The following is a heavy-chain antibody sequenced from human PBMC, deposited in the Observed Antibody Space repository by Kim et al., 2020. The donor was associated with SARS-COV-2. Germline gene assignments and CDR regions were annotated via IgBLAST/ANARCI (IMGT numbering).Heavy chain of an antibody. J-gene: IGHJ4*01. D-gene: IGHD3-22*01. CDR3: TTYEN. V-gene: IGHV3-15*01. Sequence: GGSLRLSCAASGFTFSNSEMSWVRQAPGKGLEWVGRIKRKSDGETTDYATPVKGRFTISRDDSENTMYLQMNSLEIEDPGLYDCTTYENWGHGTLVTFSS. CDR2: IKRKSDGETT. CDR1: GFTFSNSE.